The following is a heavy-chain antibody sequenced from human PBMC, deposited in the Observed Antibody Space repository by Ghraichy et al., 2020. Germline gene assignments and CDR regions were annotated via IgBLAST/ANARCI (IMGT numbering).Heavy chain of an antibody. CDR2: IYYSGST. CDR1: GFSISSSSYY. J-gene: IGHJ6*02. V-gene: IGHV4-39*01. D-gene: IGHD3-3*01. CDR3: ARQLTYYHCWRGYYIDGRRAPYYRMDV. Sequence: SETLSLTCTVSGFSISSSSYYWVWIRQPPGKGLEWIGSIYYSGSTYYNPSLKSRVTISVDTSKNQFSLKLSSVTAADTAVYYCARQLTYYHCWRGYYIDGRRAPYYRMDVWGQGTPVTVSS.